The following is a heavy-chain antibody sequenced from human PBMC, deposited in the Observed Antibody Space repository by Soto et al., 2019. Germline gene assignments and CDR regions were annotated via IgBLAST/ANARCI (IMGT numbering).Heavy chain of an antibody. CDR2: MNPNSGNT. V-gene: IGHV1-8*01. CDR1: GYTFTSYD. Sequence: QVQLVQSGAEVKKPGASVKVSCKASGYTFTSYDINWVRQATGQGLEWMGWMNPNSGNTGYAQKFQGRVTMTRNSSISTAYMELSSLRSEDTAVYYCARERSAAGTGWFDPWGQGTLVTVSS. J-gene: IGHJ5*02. CDR3: ARERSAAGTGWFDP. D-gene: IGHD6-13*01.